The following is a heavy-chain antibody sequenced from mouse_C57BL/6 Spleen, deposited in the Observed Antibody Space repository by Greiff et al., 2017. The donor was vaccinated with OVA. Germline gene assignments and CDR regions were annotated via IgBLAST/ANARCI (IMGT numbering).Heavy chain of an antibody. CDR1: GYTFTDYY. J-gene: IGHJ4*01. CDR3: VRSWYNGSSYAMDY. Sequence: VQLQQSGPELVKPGASVKISCKASGYTFTDYYMNWVKQSHGKSLEWIGDINPNNGGTSYNQKFKGKATLTVDKSSSTAYMELRSLTSEDSAVYYCVRSWYNGSSYAMDYWGQGTSVTVSS. V-gene: IGHV1-26*01. D-gene: IGHD1-1*01. CDR2: INPNNGGT.